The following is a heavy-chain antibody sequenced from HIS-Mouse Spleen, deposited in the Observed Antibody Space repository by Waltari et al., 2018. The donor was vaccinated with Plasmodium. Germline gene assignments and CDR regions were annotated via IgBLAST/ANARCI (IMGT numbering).Heavy chain of an antibody. D-gene: IGHD1-7*01. CDR3: ARDRITGTSYFDY. Sequence: SISSSSYYWGWIRQPPGQGLEWIGSIYYSGSTYYNPSLKSRVTISVDTSKNQFSLKLSSVTAADTAVYYCARDRITGTSYFDYWGQGTLVTVSS. V-gene: IGHV4-39*07. J-gene: IGHJ4*02. CDR2: IYYSGST. CDR1: SISSSSYY.